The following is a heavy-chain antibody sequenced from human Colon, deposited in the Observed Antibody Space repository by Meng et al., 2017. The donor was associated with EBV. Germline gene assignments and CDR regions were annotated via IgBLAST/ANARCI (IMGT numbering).Heavy chain of an antibody. D-gene: IGHD2-15*01. J-gene: IGHJ4*02. CDR2: IHHNGNT. Sequence: QVPLQEPGPGLVKPSETLSLTCAVSGDSLSSANWWSWVRQPPGKGLEWIGEIHHNGNTNYNPSLKSRVTISVDKSKNQFVLKVTSVTAADTAVYYCARTAICIGGSCTTWDYWGQGALVTVSS. V-gene: IGHV4-4*02. CDR1: GDSLSSANW. CDR3: ARTAICIGGSCTTWDY.